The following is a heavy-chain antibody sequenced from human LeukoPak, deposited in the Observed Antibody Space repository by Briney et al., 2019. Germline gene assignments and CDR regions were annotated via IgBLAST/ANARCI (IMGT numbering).Heavy chain of an antibody. V-gene: IGHV4-39*01. D-gene: IGHD1-26*01. Sequence: PSETLSLTXTVSGGSISSSSYYWGWIRQPPGKGLEWIRSIYYSGSTYYNPSLKSRVTISVDTSKNQFSLKLSSVTAADTAVYYCARHVGIVGAISFDYWGQGTLVTVSS. CDR3: ARHVGIVGAISFDY. CDR2: IYYSGST. J-gene: IGHJ4*02. CDR1: GGSISSSSYY.